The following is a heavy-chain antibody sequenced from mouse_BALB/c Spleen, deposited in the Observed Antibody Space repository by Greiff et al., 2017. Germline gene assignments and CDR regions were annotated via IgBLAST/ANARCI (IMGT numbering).Heavy chain of an antibody. Sequence: LKQPGSELVRPGASVKLSCKASGYTFTSYWMHWVKQRPGQGLEWIGNIYPGSGSTNYDEKFKSKATLTVDTSSSTAYMQLSSLTSEDSAVYYCTGDYGNYGGYAMDYWGQGTSVTVSS. CDR2: IYPGSGST. V-gene: IGHV1S22*01. J-gene: IGHJ4*01. CDR3: TGDYGNYGGYAMDY. D-gene: IGHD2-1*01. CDR1: GYTFTSYW.